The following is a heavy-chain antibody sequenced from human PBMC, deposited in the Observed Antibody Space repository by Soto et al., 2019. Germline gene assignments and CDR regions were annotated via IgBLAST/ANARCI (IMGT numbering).Heavy chain of an antibody. CDR1: GDTFTANY. Sequence: GASVKVSCKASGDTFTANYIHWVRQAPVQGFEWMGGMQPSGGRTGCAQKFQGRVTMTRDTSRNTAYMEVSSLTSDDTAFYYCASGVPEGVDYWGRGTLVAVSS. J-gene: IGHJ4*02. CDR3: ASGVPEGVDY. CDR2: MQPSGGRT. V-gene: IGHV1-8*02. D-gene: IGHD1-26*01.